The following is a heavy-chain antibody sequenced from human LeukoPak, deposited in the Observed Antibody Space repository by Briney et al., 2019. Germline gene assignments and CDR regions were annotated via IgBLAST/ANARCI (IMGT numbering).Heavy chain of an antibody. J-gene: IGHJ6*02. D-gene: IGHD3-10*01. Sequence: GGSLRLSCAASGFTFSSYAMSWVRQAPGKGLEWVSAISGSGGSTYYADSVKGRFTISRDNSKNTLYLQMNSLRAEDTAVYYCAKSMITMVRGVNYYYYGMDVWGQGTTVTVSS. CDR3: AKSMITMVRGVNYYYYGMDV. V-gene: IGHV3-23*01. CDR1: GFTFSSYA. CDR2: ISGSGGST.